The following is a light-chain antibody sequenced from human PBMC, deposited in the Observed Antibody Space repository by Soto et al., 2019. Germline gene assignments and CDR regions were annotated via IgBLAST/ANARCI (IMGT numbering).Light chain of an antibody. Sequence: QSALTQPASASGSLGQSITIPCTGSDSDVGAYNFVSWYQQRPGTAPKLIIYEVTGRPSGVSSRFSGSKSGNTASLNISGLQAEDEAYYHCCSYTRTATPWVFGGGTKVTVL. V-gene: IGLV2-14*01. CDR3: CSYTRTATPWV. CDR1: DSDVGAYNF. J-gene: IGLJ3*02. CDR2: EVT.